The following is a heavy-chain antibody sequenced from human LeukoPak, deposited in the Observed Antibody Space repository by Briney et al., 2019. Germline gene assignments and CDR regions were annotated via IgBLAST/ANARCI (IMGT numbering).Heavy chain of an antibody. CDR1: GYTLTELS. Sequence: GASVKVSCKVSGYTLTELSMHWVRQAPGKGLEWMGGFDPEDGETIYAQKFQGRVTMTEDTSTDTAYMELSSLRSEDTAVYYCATDSPRDVLRFLEWQWGAFDIWGQGTMVTVSS. D-gene: IGHD3-3*01. J-gene: IGHJ3*02. CDR2: FDPEDGET. V-gene: IGHV1-24*01. CDR3: ATDSPRDVLRFLEWQWGAFDI.